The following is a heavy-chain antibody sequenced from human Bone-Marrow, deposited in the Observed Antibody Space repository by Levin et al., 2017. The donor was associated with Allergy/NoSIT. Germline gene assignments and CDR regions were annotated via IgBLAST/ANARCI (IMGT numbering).Heavy chain of an antibody. J-gene: IGHJ4*02. CDR3: ARQAVTSASEVYFDS. CDR1: GFNLEDYI. D-gene: IGHD2-2*01. V-gene: IGHV3-9*01. CDR2: INWNSAHR. Sequence: HSGGSLRLSCVASGFNLEDYIMHWVRQAPGKGLEWVSGINWNSAHRGHSDSVEGRFTISRDNAKNSLYLQINSLRVEDTAFYFCARQAVTSASEVYFDSWGQGTLVTVSS.